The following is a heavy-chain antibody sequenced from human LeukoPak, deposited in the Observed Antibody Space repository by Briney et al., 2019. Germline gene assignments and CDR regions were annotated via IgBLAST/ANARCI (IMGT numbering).Heavy chain of an antibody. Sequence: SETLSLTCTVSGGSISSSSYYWGWIRQPPGKGLEWIGSIYYSGSTYYNPSPKSRVTISVDTSKNQFSLKLSSVTAADTAVYYCAEVDGYSIHYWGQGTLVTVSS. J-gene: IGHJ4*02. D-gene: IGHD5-24*01. V-gene: IGHV4-39*07. CDR2: IYYSGST. CDR1: GGSISSSSYY. CDR3: AEVDGYSIHY.